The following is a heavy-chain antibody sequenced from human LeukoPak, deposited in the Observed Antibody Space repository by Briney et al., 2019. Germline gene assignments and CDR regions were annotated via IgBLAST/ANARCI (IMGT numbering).Heavy chain of an antibody. D-gene: IGHD3-10*01. CDR3: ARGGQPWYYGSGTTFDY. CDR1: GYTFINHW. Sequence: GASVKVSCKASGYTFINHWMHWVRQAPGQGLEWVGLINPTGTTTLYAQKFQGRITLTRDMSATTDYMELSSLTSEDTAVYYCARGGQPWYYGSGTTFDYWGQGTLVTVSS. J-gene: IGHJ4*02. CDR2: INPTGTTT. V-gene: IGHV1-46*01.